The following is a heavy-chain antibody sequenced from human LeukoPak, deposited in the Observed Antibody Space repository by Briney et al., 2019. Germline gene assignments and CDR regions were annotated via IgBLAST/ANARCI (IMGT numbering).Heavy chain of an antibody. D-gene: IGHD3/OR15-3a*01. CDR2: SSSSGSTI. CDR3: ARRRDFIDY. V-gene: IGHV3-11*01. J-gene: IGHJ4*02. CDR1: GITLANYG. Sequence: HGGSLRLSCVVSGITLANYGMSWVRQAPGKGLEWVSYSSSSGSTIYYADSVKGRFAISRDNAKNSLYLQMNSLRAEDTAVYYCARRRDFIDYWGQGTLVTVSS.